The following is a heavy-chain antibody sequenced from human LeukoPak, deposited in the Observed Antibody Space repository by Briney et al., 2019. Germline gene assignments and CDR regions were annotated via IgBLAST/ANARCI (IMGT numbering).Heavy chain of an antibody. D-gene: IGHD5-12*01. CDR1: EFTVSSNY. Sequence: PGGSLRLSCAASEFTVSSNYMSWVRQAPGKGLEWVSIIYSDGTTNYADSVKGRFTISRDNSKNTLHLQMNSLRAEDTAVYYCVRGGYRGFDYEYWGQGTLVTVSS. J-gene: IGHJ4*02. V-gene: IGHV3-53*01. CDR2: IYSDGTT. CDR3: VRGGYRGFDYEY.